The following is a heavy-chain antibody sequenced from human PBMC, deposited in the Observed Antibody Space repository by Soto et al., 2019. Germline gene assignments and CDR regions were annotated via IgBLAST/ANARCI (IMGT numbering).Heavy chain of an antibody. CDR2: IFSSGST. V-gene: IGHV4-4*07. J-gene: IGHJ5*02. CDR1: GSSITDYS. CDR3: ARDQGVVVTADNWFDP. Sequence: KASETLSLTCTVSGSSITDYSWVWIRQPAGKGLEWIGRIFSSGSTNYNPPLKGRITMSLDTSKNQFSLKLNSATATDTAVYFCARDQGVVVTADNWFDPWGQGILVTVSS. D-gene: IGHD2-21*02.